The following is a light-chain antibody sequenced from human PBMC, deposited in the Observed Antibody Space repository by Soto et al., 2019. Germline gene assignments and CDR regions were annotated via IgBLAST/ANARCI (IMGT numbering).Light chain of an antibody. J-gene: IGKJ4*01. CDR2: RAS. CDR3: QQYDSYPLT. CDR1: QSIPIW. V-gene: IGKV1-5*03. Sequence: DIQMTQSPSTLSASVGDRVTITCRASQSIPIWLAWYQQKPGKAPNLLIYRASSLKSGVPSRFSGSGFGTEFTLPISSLQPDDFSTYYCQQYDSYPLTFGGGTKVEIK.